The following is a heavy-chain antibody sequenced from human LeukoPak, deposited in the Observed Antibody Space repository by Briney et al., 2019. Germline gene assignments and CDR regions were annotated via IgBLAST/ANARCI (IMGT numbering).Heavy chain of an antibody. J-gene: IGHJ3*02. Sequence: ASVKVSCKASGYTFTGYYMHWVRQAPGQGLEWMGWINPNSGGTNYAQKFQGRVTMTRDTSISTAYMELSRLRSDDTAVYYCARRSSSSLYAFDIWGQGTMVTVSS. CDR1: GYTFTGYY. CDR3: ARRSSSSLYAFDI. V-gene: IGHV1-2*02. CDR2: INPNSGGT. D-gene: IGHD6-6*01.